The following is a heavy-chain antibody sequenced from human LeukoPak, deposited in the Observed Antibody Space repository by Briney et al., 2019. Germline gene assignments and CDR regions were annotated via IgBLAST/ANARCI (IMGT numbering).Heavy chain of an antibody. J-gene: IGHJ4*02. CDR3: TRATTVTTEDFDY. D-gene: IGHD4-17*01. V-gene: IGHV3-73*01. Sequence: GGSLRLSCSASGFTFSGSAMHWVRQASGKGLECVGRIRSKANSYATAYAASVKGRFTISRDDSKNTAYLQMSSLKTEDTAVYYCTRATTVTTEDFDYWGQGTLVTVSS. CDR1: GFTFSGSA. CDR2: IRSKANSYAT.